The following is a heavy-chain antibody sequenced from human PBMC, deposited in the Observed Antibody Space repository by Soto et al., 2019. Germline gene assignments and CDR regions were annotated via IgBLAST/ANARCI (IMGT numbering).Heavy chain of an antibody. CDR3: VMVDNYVTPTPQDV. D-gene: IGHD3-16*01. CDR1: GYIFVNYG. J-gene: IGHJ6*02. V-gene: IGHV1-18*01. CDR2: ISPYTGNT. Sequence: QVQLVQSGDEVKKPGASVKVSCKASGYIFVNYGIAWVRQAPGQGLEWMGWISPYTGNTHSATKAQGRLTMXTXTXXSTAYIDLGSLTSDDTAVYYCVMVDNYVTPTPQDVWGQGTTVTVSS.